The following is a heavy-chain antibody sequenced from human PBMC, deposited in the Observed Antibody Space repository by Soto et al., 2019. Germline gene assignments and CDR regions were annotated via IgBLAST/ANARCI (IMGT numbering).Heavy chain of an antibody. D-gene: IGHD6-19*01. Sequence: GGSLRLSCAASGFTFSSYAMNWVRQAPGKGLEWVSAISGSGGSTYYADAVKGRFTTSRDNSKNTQYLQINSLRAEDTAVHYCAKAESSYASGWYAYWGQGTLVTVSS. CDR2: ISGSGGST. CDR3: AKAESSYASGWYAY. J-gene: IGHJ4*02. V-gene: IGHV3-23*01. CDR1: GFTFSSYA.